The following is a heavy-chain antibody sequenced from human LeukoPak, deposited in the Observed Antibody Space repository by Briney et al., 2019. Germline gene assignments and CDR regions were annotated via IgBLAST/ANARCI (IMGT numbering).Heavy chain of an antibody. CDR1: GYTFTSYG. CDR3: ARDHPPSIVVVPAADYYYYGMDV. Sequence: ASVKASCKASGYTFTSYGISWVRQAPGQGLEWMGWISAYNGNTNYAQKLQGRVTMTTDTSTSTAYMELRSLRSDDTAVYYCARDHPPSIVVVPAADYYYYGMDVWGQGTTVTVSS. J-gene: IGHJ6*02. D-gene: IGHD2-2*01. CDR2: ISAYNGNT. V-gene: IGHV1-18*01.